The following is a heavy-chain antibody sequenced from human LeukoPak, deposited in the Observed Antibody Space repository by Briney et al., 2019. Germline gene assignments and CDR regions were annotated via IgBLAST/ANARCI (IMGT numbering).Heavy chain of an antibody. J-gene: IGHJ6*03. CDR2: TYYRSKWYN. CDR3: ARVVYMSYSSGWYHPKYYYYMDV. Sequence: SQTLSLTCAISGDSVSSNSAAWNWIRQSPSRGLEWLGRTYYRSKWYNDYAVSVKSRITINPDTSKNQFSLQLNSVTPDDTAVYYCARVVYMSYSSGWYHPKYYYYMDVWGKGTTVTISS. CDR1: GDSVSSNSAA. D-gene: IGHD6-19*01. V-gene: IGHV6-1*01.